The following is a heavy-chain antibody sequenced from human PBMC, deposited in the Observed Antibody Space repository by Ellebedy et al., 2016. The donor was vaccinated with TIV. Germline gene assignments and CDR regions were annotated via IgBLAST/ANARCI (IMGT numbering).Heavy chain of an antibody. Sequence: SETLSLXCAVYGGSFSGYYWSWIRQPPGKGLEWIGEINHSGSTNYNPSLKSRVTISVDTSKNQFSLKLSSVTAADTAVYYCARVRGYSSSWSKYYYMDVWGKGTTVTVSS. CDR3: ARVRGYSSSWSKYYYMDV. D-gene: IGHD6-13*01. J-gene: IGHJ6*03. V-gene: IGHV4-34*01. CDR2: INHSGST. CDR1: GGSFSGYY.